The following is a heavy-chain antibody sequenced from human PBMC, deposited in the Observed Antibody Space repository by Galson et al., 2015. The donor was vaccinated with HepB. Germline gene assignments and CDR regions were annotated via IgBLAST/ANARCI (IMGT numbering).Heavy chain of an antibody. V-gene: IGHV3-23*01. CDR3: AKDQGFNYGFGFDS. D-gene: IGHD5-18*01. J-gene: IGHJ5*01. Sequence: SLRLSCAASGFTFTSYAMSWVRQAPGKGLEWVSTLSATSGSIYYAGSVKGRFTISRDNFKNTLYLQMNSLRAEDSAVYYCAKDQGFNYGFGFDSWGLGTLVTVSS. CDR1: GFTFTSYA. CDR2: LSATSGSI.